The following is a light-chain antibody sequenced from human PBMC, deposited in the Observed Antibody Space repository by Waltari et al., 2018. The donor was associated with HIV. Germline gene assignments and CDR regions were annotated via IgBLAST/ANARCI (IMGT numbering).Light chain of an antibody. J-gene: IGLJ3*02. V-gene: IGLV1-47*01. CDR3: AAWDDSLSGQWV. Sequence: QSVLTQPPSASGTPGQRVTISCSGSSSNIGSNFVYWYQQLPGTAPKLLFDRNNQRPSGVPDRFSGSKSGTSASLAISGLRSEDEADYYCAAWDDSLSGQWVFGGGTKLTVL. CDR1: SSNIGSNF. CDR2: RNN.